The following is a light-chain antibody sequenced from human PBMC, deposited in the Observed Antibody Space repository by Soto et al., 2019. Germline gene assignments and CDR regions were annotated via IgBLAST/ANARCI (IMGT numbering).Light chain of an antibody. CDR2: DAS. V-gene: IGLV2-11*01. Sequence: QSALTQPRSVSGSPGQSVTISCTGTSSNVGGYNYVSWYQQNPGKAPKLMIYDASKRPSGVPDRFSGSKSGNAASLTISGLQAEDEADYYCCSYAASYTLVFGGGTQLTVL. J-gene: IGLJ2*01. CDR3: CSYAASYTLV. CDR1: SSNVGGYNY.